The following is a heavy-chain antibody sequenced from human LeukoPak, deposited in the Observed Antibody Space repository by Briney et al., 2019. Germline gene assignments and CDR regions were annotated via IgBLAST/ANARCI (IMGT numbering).Heavy chain of an antibody. CDR2: IKQDGSEK. CDR3: ARDLDDAFDI. V-gene: IGHV3-7*01. J-gene: IGHJ3*02. CDR1: GFTFSTYA. Sequence: GGSLRLSCAASGFTFSTYAMNWVRQAPGKGLEWVANIKQDGSEKYYVDSVKGRFTISRDNAKNSLYLQMNSLRAEDTAVYYCARDLDDAFDIWGQRTMVTVSS.